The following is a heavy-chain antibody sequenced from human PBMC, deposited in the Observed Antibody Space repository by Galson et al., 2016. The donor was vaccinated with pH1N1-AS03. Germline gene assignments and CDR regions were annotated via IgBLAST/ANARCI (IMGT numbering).Heavy chain of an antibody. D-gene: IGHD1-7*01. J-gene: IGHJ2*01. Sequence: SLRLSCAASGFSFSAYWMSWVRQAPGKGLEWVANIRQDGSEKYYVDSVEGRFTISRDNAKNSLYLQMNSLSDEDRAVYYCARESPLNYYLDIRGRGTLVTVSS. CDR1: GFSFSAYW. CDR3: ARESPLNYYLDI. CDR2: IRQDGSEK. V-gene: IGHV3-7*03.